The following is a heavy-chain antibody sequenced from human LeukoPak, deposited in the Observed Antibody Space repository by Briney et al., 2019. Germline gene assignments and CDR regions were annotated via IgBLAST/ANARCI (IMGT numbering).Heavy chain of an antibody. D-gene: IGHD5-24*01. Sequence: SETLSLTCTVSGGSISIYYWSWIRQPPGKGLEWIGYIYYSGSTNYNPSLKSRVTISVDTSKNQFSLKLSSVTAADTAVYYCAKRRDGYDAFDIWGQGTMVTVSS. CDR3: AKRRDGYDAFDI. V-gene: IGHV4-59*08. CDR2: IYYSGST. J-gene: IGHJ3*02. CDR1: GGSISIYY.